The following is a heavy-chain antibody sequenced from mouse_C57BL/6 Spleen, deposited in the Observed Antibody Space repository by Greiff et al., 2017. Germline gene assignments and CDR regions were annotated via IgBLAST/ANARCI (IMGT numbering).Heavy chain of an antibody. D-gene: IGHD6-2*01. CDR3: ARVSGYFDY. V-gene: IGHV5-6*02. Sequence: EVMLVESGGDLVKPGGSLKLSCAASGFTFSSYGMSWVRQTPDKRLEWVATISSGGSYTYYPDSVKGRFTISRDNAKNTLYLQMSSLKSEDTAMYYCARVSGYFDYWGQGTTLTVSS. CDR2: ISSGGSYT. J-gene: IGHJ2*01. CDR1: GFTFSSYG.